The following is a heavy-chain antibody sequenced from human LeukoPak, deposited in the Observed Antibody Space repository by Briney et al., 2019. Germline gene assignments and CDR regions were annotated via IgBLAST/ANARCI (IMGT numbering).Heavy chain of an antibody. J-gene: IGHJ3*02. CDR3: ARVGKRDRPFDI. CDR2: INPNSGGT. Sequence: GASVKVSCKASGYTFASYYMHWVRQAPGQGLEWMGWINPNSGGTNYAQKFQGRVTMTGDTSISTAYMELSRLRSDDTAVYYCARVGKRDRPFDIWGQGTMVTVSS. CDR1: GYTFASYY. D-gene: IGHD4-23*01. V-gene: IGHV1-2*02.